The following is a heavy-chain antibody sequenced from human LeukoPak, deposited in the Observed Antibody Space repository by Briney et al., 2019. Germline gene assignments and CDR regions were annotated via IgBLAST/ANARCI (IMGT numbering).Heavy chain of an antibody. J-gene: IGHJ3*02. Sequence: KSSETLSLTCTVSGGSISSSSYYWGWIRQPPGKGLEGIGSIYYSGSTYYNPSLKSRVTISVDTSKNQFSLKLSSVTAADTAVYYCARITVTTPGADAFDIWGQGTMVTVSS. CDR1: GGSISSSSYY. D-gene: IGHD4-17*01. CDR2: IYYSGST. V-gene: IGHV4-39*01. CDR3: ARITVTTPGADAFDI.